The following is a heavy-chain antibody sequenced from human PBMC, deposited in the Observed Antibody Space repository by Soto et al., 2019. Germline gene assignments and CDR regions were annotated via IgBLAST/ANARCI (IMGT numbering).Heavy chain of an antibody. CDR1: GFTFSSYW. CDR3: AREKRANGYFDY. J-gene: IGHJ4*02. V-gene: IGHV3-7*01. CDR2: IKQDGSEK. D-gene: IGHD6-25*01. Sequence: EVQLVESGGGLVPPGGSLRLYCAGAGFTFSSYWMSWVRQAPGKGLEWVANIKQDGSEKYYVDSVNGRFTISRDKAKNSLYLQTHRLRVEDTAVYYCAREKRANGYFDYWGQGTLVAVSP.